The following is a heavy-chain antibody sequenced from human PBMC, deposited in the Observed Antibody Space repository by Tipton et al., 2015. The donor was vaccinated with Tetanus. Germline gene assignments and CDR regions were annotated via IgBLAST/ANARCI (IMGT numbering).Heavy chain of an antibody. D-gene: IGHD1-26*01. Sequence: LRLSCTVSGGSISSYYWSWIRQPPGKGLEWIGYIYYSGSTKYNPSLKSRVTISVDTSKNQFSLKLSSVTAADTAVYYCARSRGSGSYFDYWGQGTLVTVSS. CDR3: ARSRGSGSYFDY. J-gene: IGHJ4*02. CDR1: GGSISSYY. V-gene: IGHV4-59*01. CDR2: IYYSGST.